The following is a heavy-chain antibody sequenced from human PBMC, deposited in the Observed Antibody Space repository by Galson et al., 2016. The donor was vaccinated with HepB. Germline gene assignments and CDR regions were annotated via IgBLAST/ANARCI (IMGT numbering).Heavy chain of an antibody. CDR3: ARGGIRDWYRGYFHN. J-gene: IGHJ1*01. CDR2: INHSGTT. CDR1: GGSLSGYY. D-gene: IGHD6-19*01. Sequence: EPLSLTCAVYGGSLSGYYWSWIRQPPGKGLEWIGDINHSGTTDYNPSLKSRVTISVDMSKNQFSLNLRSVTAPETAVYYCARGGIRDWYRGYFHNWGQGTLVTVSS. V-gene: IGHV4-34*01.